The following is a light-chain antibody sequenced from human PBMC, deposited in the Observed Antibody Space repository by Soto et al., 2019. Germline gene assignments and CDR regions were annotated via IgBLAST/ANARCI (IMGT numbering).Light chain of an antibody. J-gene: IGLJ2*01. CDR3: SSYTSISRVV. CDR2: EVS. CDR1: SSDVGGYNY. Sequence: QSALTQPASVSGSPGQSITISCTGTSSDVGGYNYVSWYQQHPGKAPKLMIYEVSNRPSGVSNRFSGSKSGNTASLTISGLQAEDEADYYCSSYTSISRVVFGGGNKLTVL. V-gene: IGLV2-14*01.